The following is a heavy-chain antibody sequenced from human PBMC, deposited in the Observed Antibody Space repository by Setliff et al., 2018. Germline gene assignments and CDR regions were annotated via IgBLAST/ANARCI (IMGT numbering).Heavy chain of an antibody. Sequence: GASVKVSCKSLRYTFNDYYIHWVRQTPGQGLEWMGRINPSSGGTDDAQNFLGRVTMTRDTAISTAYMELSRLTSDDTAVYYCARAEYTSSSLYYYMDVWGKGTTVTVSS. J-gene: IGHJ6*03. CDR2: INPSSGGT. CDR1: RYTFNDYY. V-gene: IGHV1-2*06. D-gene: IGHD6-6*01. CDR3: ARAEYTSSSLYYYMDV.